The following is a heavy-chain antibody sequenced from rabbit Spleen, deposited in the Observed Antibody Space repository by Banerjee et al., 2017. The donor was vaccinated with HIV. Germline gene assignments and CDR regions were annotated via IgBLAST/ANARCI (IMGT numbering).Heavy chain of an antibody. D-gene: IGHD8-1*01. CDR3: ARPTSTGSNYWRVDWNL. CDR2: IYTGNNKN. Sequence: QEQLVESGGGLVKPEGSLKLSCTASGFSFSNKAVMCWVRQAPGKGLEWIGCIYTGNNKNYYASWAKGRFTITRSTSLNAVTLQLNGLTAADTATYFCARPTSTGSNYWRVDWNLWGQGTLVTVS. V-gene: IGHV1S47*01. J-gene: IGHJ4*01. CDR1: GFSFSNKA.